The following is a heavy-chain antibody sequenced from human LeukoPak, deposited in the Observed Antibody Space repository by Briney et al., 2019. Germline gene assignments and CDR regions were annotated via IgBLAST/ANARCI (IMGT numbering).Heavy chain of an antibody. V-gene: IGHV3-66*02. J-gene: IGHJ4*02. Sequence: PGGSLRLSCAASGLTVSTNYMSWVRQAPGKGLEWVSVIYSGGNTYYADSVKGRFTISRDNSKNTLYLQMNRLRAEDTAVFYCARALFWSGFFDYWGQGTLVSVSS. D-gene: IGHD3-3*01. CDR2: IYSGGNT. CDR1: GLTVSTNY. CDR3: ARALFWSGFFDY.